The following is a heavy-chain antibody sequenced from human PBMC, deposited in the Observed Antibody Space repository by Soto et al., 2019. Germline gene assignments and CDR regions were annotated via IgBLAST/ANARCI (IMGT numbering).Heavy chain of an antibody. CDR2: SRDKGNSYST. J-gene: IGHJ4*02. Sequence: EVQLVESGGGLVQPGRSLRLSCAGSGFTLSDYYIDWVRQAPGKGLEWVGRSRDKGNSYSTDYAASLKGTFTISRDASKNSLYLQMNSLKTEDTALYYCTRSITGTTSFDYWGQGTLVTVSS. D-gene: IGHD1-7*01. CDR3: TRSITGTTSFDY. CDR1: GFTLSDYY. V-gene: IGHV3-72*01.